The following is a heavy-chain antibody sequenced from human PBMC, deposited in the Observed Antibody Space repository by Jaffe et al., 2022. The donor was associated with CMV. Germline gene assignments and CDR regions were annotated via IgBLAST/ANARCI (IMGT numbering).Heavy chain of an antibody. CDR2: MYYSGSN. CDR3: ARSSSGWHKFDP. D-gene: IGHD3-3*01. J-gene: IGHJ5*02. V-gene: IGHV4-59*08. Sequence: QVQLQESGPGLVKSSETLSLTCAVSGGSITNDYWNWIRQPPGKGLEWLGYMYYSGSNNYNPSLKSRMSMSVDTARNQFSLRLTSVTAADTAVYYCARSSSGWHKFDPWGQGTLVTVSS. CDR1: GGSITNDY.